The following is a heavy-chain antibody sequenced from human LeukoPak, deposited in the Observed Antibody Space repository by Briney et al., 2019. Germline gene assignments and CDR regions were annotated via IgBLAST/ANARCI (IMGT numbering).Heavy chain of an antibody. CDR3: GRSLSFAGEFDY. J-gene: IGHJ4*02. Sequence: PSETLSLTCALYGGSFSGLYSSWVRHPPGEGREWDGEINHSGSTNYTPSPTSRVTLSFDTSKTQFSLKVNSGTAADTAIYLCGRSLSFAGEFDYWGQGILVSVSP. CDR1: GGSFSGLY. D-gene: IGHD1-1*01. V-gene: IGHV4-34*01. CDR2: INHSGST.